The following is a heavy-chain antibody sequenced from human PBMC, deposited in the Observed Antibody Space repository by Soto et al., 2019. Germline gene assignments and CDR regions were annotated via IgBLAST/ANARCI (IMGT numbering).Heavy chain of an antibody. CDR1: GFTFSSYG. CDR2: IWYDGSNK. CDR3: AREVAAAGGEYFQH. J-gene: IGHJ1*01. Sequence: VQLVESGGGVVQPGRSLRLSCAASGFTFSSYGMHWVRQAPGKGLEWVAVIWYDGSNKYYADSVKGRFTISRDNSKNTLYLQMNSLRAEDTAVYYCAREVAAAGGEYFQHWGQGTLVTVSS. V-gene: IGHV3-33*01. D-gene: IGHD6-13*01.